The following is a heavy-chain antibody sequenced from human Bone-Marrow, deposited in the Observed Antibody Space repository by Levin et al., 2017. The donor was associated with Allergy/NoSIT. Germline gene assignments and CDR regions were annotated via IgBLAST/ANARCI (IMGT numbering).Heavy chain of an antibody. J-gene: IGHJ4*02. V-gene: IGHV3-48*02. CDR1: GLIITTSD. Sequence: PGGSLRLSCEVSGLIITTSDMSWFRQAPGKGLEWISYISGRNGATYYADSVRGRFTISRDSAKNSLYLQMGTLRDEDTALYYCARGHLDSWGQGTLVTVSS. CDR3: ARGHLDS. CDR2: ISGRNGAT.